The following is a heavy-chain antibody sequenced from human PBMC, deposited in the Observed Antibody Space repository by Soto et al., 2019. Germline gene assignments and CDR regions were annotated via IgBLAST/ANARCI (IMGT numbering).Heavy chain of an antibody. V-gene: IGHV3-21*01. CDR2: ISSNSAYI. Sequence: LRLSCAASGFTFRSFTMNWVRQAPGKGLEWVSTISSNSAYIYYTDALRGRFTISRDNAKNSLHLQMNSLRAEDTAVYYCTRDASRDSSARGWFDPWGPGTLVTVSS. J-gene: IGHJ5*02. CDR1: GFTFRSFT. D-gene: IGHD6-13*01. CDR3: TRDASRDSSARGWFDP.